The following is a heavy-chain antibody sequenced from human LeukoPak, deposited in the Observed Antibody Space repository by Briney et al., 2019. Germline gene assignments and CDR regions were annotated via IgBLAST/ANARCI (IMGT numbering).Heavy chain of an antibody. CDR3: ARSEFLYYYYMDV. CDR2: ISSNGGST. D-gene: IGHD2/OR15-2a*01. J-gene: IGHJ6*03. V-gene: IGHV3-64*01. CDR1: GFTFSSYA. Sequence: GGSLRLSCAASGFTFSSYAMHWVRQAPGKGLEYVSAISSNGGSTYYANSVKGRFTISRDNSKNTLYLQMGSLKAEDMAVYYCARSEFLYYYYMDVWGKGTTVTVSS.